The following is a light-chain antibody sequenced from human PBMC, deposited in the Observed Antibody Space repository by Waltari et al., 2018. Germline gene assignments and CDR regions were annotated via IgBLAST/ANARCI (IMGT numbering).Light chain of an antibody. CDR2: EVS. Sequence: QTALTQPASVSWSPGQSITISCTGTISDVGAYNYVSWYQKYPGKAPKLRIYEVSHRPSGVSNRFSCSKCGNTASLPISVLQAEDESDYYCSSFTGSDALVFGTGTKVTVL. CDR1: ISDVGAYNY. V-gene: IGLV2-14*01. CDR3: SSFTGSDALV. J-gene: IGLJ1*01.